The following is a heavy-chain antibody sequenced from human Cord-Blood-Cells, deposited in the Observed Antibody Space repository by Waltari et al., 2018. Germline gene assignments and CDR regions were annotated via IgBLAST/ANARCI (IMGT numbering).Heavy chain of an antibody. Sequence: AGLLKPSETLSLTCAVYGGSFSGYYWSWIRQPPGKGLEWIGEINHSGSTNYNPSLKSRVTISVDTSKNQFSLKLSSVTAADTAVYYCARGLLGGLGSSSWYETTTFDYWGQGTLVTVSS. CDR3: ARGLLGGLGSSSWYETTTFDY. J-gene: IGHJ4*02. CDR2: INHSGST. V-gene: IGHV4-34*01. CDR1: GGSFSGYY. D-gene: IGHD6-6*01.